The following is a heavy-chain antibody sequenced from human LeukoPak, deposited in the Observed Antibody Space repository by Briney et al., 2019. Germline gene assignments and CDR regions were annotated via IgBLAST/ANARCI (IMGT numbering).Heavy chain of an antibody. V-gene: IGHV3-20*04. J-gene: IGHJ6*03. CDR3: VRVMGYCSDGSCYPRGVGYYYMDV. CDR1: GFRFDDYG. D-gene: IGHD2-15*01. CDR2: INRSSGDT. Sequence: GGSLRLSCAASGFRFDDYGMSWVRQRPGKGMEWVSGINRSSGDTGYADSVNGRFTISRDNAKNSLYLQMNSLRAEDTALYYCVRVMGYCSDGSCYPRGVGYYYMDVWGKGTTVTIS.